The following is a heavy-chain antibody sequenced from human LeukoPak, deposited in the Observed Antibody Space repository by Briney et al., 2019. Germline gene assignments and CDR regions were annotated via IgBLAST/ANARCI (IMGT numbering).Heavy chain of an antibody. CDR3: ARVVRGELYYYYMDV. V-gene: IGHV4-59*01. Sequence: PSETLSLTCTVSGGSISSYYWSWIRQPPGKGLEWIGYIYYSGSTNYNPSLKSRVAISVDTSKNQFSLKLSSATAADTAVYYCARVVRGELYYYYMDVWGKGTTVTISS. D-gene: IGHD1-26*01. CDR1: GGSISSYY. J-gene: IGHJ6*03. CDR2: IYYSGST.